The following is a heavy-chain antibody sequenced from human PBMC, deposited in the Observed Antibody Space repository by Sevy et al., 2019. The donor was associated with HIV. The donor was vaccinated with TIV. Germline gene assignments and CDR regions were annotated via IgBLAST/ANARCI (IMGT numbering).Heavy chain of an antibody. J-gene: IGHJ3*02. Sequence: GGSLRLSCAASGFTFSSYAMNWVRRAPGKGLQWVSAISGADSSTHYADSVKGRFTISRDNSKNTLYLQMNSLRAEDTAIYYCAKDVVVLIGDAFDIWGQGTMVTVS. CDR1: GFTFSSYA. CDR3: AKDVVVLIGDAFDI. CDR2: ISGADSST. D-gene: IGHD3-22*01. V-gene: IGHV3-23*01.